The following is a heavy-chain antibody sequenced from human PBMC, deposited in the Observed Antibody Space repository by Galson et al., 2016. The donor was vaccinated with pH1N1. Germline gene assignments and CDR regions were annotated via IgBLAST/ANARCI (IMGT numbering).Heavy chain of an antibody. Sequence: SETLSLTCAVYGGSFRGYYWSWIRQSPEKGLEWIGEINHGGSTNYNPSLEARVALSLDTSKNQFSLRLMAVTAADTAVYFCARHSTSGFPTIEVAARRRPFDVWGQGTLVTVSS. D-gene: IGHD6-19*01. CDR1: GGSFRGYY. CDR2: INHGGST. CDR3: ARHSTSGFPTIEVAARRRPFDV. J-gene: IGHJ3*01. V-gene: IGHV4-34*01.